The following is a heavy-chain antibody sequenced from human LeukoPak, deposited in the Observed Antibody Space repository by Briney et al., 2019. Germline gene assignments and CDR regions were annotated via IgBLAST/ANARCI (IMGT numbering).Heavy chain of an antibody. V-gene: IGHV1-8*02. CDR3: ARVTVAGTVELLDY. J-gene: IGHJ4*02. Sequence: ASVKVSCKASGYTFTGYYMHWVRQAPGQGLEWMGWMNPNSGNTGYAQKFQGRVTMTRNTSISTAYMELSSLRSEDTAVYYCARVTVAGTVELLDYWGQGTLVTVSS. CDR2: MNPNSGNT. CDR1: GYTFTGYY. D-gene: IGHD6-19*01.